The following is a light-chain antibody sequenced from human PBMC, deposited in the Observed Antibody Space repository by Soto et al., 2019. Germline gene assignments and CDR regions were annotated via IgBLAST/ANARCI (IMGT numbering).Light chain of an antibody. CDR3: QQYYDFPRT. CDR2: GAS. V-gene: IGKV1D-8*01. J-gene: IGKJ1*01. CDR1: QGISNY. Sequence: VIWMTQSPSLLSASTGDRVTISCRISQGISNYLAWYQQKPGKAPELLIYGASTLQSGVPSRFSGSGSGTDFTLTISCLQSVDFATYYCQQYYDFPRTFGQGTKVEMK.